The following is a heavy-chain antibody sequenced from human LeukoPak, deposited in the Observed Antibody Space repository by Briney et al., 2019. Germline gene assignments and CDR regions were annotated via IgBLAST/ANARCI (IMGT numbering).Heavy chain of an antibody. J-gene: IGHJ6*02. CDR1: GYTFTGYY. V-gene: IGHV1-2*02. CDR3: AKDFLFVPRPLYDILTGSSPPTYYGRAA. CDR2: INPNSGGT. Sequence: ASVKVSCKASGYTFTGYYMHWVRQAPGQGLEWMGWINPNSGGTNYAQKFQGRVTMTRDTSISTAYMELSRLRSDDTAVYYCAKDFLFVPRPLYDILTGSSPPTYYGRAAGAQGP. D-gene: IGHD3-9*01.